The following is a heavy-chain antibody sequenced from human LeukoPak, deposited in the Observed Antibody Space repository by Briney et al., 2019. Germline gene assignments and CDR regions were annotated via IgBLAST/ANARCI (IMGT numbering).Heavy chain of an antibody. D-gene: IGHD3-10*01. CDR1: GGSISSYY. CDR3: ALTSTVRGSLRYNWFDP. V-gene: IGHV4-59*08. Sequence: SETLSLTCTVSGGSISSYYWSWIRQPPGKGLEWIGYIYYSGSTNYNPSLKSRVTISVDTSKNQFSLKLSSVTAADTAVYYCALTSTVRGSLRYNWFDPWGQGTLVTVSS. J-gene: IGHJ5*02. CDR2: IYYSGST.